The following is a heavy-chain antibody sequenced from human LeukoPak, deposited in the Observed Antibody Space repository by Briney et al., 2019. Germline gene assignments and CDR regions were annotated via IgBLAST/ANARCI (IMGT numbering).Heavy chain of an antibody. Sequence: SETLSLTCTVSGYSISSGYYWAWIRQPPGKGLECIGSIFHTGSTYHNPSLKSRVTISVDTSKNQFSLKLSSVTAADTAVYYCARGVVIAPQTFDYWGQGTLVTVSS. J-gene: IGHJ4*02. CDR3: ARGVVIAPQTFDY. CDR2: IFHTGST. D-gene: IGHD2-21*01. V-gene: IGHV4-38-2*02. CDR1: GYSISSGYY.